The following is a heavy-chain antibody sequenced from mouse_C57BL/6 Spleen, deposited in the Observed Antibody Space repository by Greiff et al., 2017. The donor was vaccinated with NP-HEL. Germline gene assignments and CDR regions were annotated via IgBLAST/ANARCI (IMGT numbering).Heavy chain of an antibody. V-gene: IGHV5-17*01. CDR3: ARVTTVVSYYFDY. Sequence: EVKLVESGGGLVKPGGSLKLSCAASGFTFSDYGMHWVRQAPEKGLEWVAYISSGSSTIYYADTVKGRFTISRDNAKNTLFLQMTSLRSEDTAMYYCARVTTVVSYYFDYWGQGTTLTVS. CDR1: GFTFSDYG. CDR2: ISSGSSTI. J-gene: IGHJ2*01. D-gene: IGHD1-1*01.